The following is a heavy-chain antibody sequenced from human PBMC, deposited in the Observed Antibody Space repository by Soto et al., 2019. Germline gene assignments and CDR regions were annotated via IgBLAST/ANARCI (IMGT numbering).Heavy chain of an antibody. CDR1: GFTFSSYS. CDR2: ISSSSSYI. J-gene: IGHJ3*02. V-gene: IGHV3-21*01. CDR3: ARIQIGYDAFDI. D-gene: IGHD2-15*01. Sequence: GGSLRLSCAASGFTFSSYSMNWVRQAPGKGLEWVSSISSSSSYIYYADSVKGRFTISRDNAKNSLYLQMSSLRAEDTAVYYCARIQIGYDAFDIWGQGTMVTVSS.